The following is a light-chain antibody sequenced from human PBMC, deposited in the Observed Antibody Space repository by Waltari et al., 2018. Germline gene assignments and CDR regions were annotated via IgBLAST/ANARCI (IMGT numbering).Light chain of an antibody. CDR2: TNN. CDR3: AVWDDSLSGPG. Sequence: QSVLTQPPSASGTPGQRVTLSCSGSTSNIGSNTANWYQQLPGTAPKLLIYTNNQRPSGVPDRFSGSKSGTSASLAISGLQSEDEADYYCAVWDDSLSGPGFGGGTKVTVL. J-gene: IGLJ3*02. CDR1: TSNIGSNT. V-gene: IGLV1-44*01.